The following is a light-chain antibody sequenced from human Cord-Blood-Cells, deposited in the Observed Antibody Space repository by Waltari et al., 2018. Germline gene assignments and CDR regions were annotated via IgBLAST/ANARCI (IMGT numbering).Light chain of an antibody. CDR2: GAS. Sequence: EIVLTQSPGTLSLSPGERATLFCRASQSVSSSYLAWYQQKPGQAPRLLIYGASSRATGRPDRFSGSGSGTDFTLTISRLEPEDFAVYYCQQYGSSPPLTFGGGTKVEIK. V-gene: IGKV3-20*01. CDR1: QSVSSSY. J-gene: IGKJ4*01. CDR3: QQYGSSPPLT.